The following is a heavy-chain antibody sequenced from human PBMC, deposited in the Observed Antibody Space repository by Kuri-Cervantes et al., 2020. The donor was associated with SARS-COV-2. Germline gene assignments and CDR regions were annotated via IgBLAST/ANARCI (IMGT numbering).Heavy chain of an antibody. CDR2: INHSGST. D-gene: IGHD3-16*02. CDR1: GGSFSVYY. J-gene: IGHJ4*02. V-gene: IGHV4-34*01. Sequence: SETLSLTCAVYGGSFSVYYWSWIRQPPGKGLEWIGEINHSGSTNYNPSLKSRVTISVDTSKNQFSLKLSSVTAADTAVYYCARSGPVYDYVWGSYRSNLDYWGQGTLVTVSS. CDR3: ARSGPVYDYVWGSYRSNLDY.